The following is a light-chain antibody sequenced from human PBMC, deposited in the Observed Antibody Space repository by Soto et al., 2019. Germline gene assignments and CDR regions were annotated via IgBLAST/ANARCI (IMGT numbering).Light chain of an antibody. Sequence: DIQLTQSPSLLSASVGDRVTITCRASHDISTYLAWYQQKPGKAPKLMIYEASTLQSGVPSRFSGSGSGTEFTLTTSGLLPEDFATYHYQQLNTFPFTFGQGTRLEIK. CDR2: EAS. CDR1: HDISTY. V-gene: IGKV1-9*01. CDR3: QQLNTFPFT. J-gene: IGKJ5*01.